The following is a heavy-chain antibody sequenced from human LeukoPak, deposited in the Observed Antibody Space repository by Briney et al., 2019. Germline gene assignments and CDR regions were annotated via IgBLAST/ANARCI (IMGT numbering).Heavy chain of an antibody. CDR3: ARRPHYYDSSGYLDY. Sequence: SETLSLICAVYGGSFRGYYWSWIRQPPGKGLEWIGEINHSGSTNYNPSLKSRVTISVDTSKNQFSLKLSSVTAADTAVYYCARRPHYYDSSGYLDYWGRGTLVTVSS. CDR1: GGSFRGYY. D-gene: IGHD3-22*01. J-gene: IGHJ4*02. CDR2: INHSGST. V-gene: IGHV4-34*01.